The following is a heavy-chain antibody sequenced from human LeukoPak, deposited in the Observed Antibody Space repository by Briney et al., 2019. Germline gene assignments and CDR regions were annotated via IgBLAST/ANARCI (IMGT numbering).Heavy chain of an antibody. CDR3: ARGHHGMEV. J-gene: IGHJ6*02. V-gene: IGHV3-11*05. CDR2: ISSSSSDT. CDR1: EFSSSDYY. Sequence: PGGSLRLSCAPPEFSSSDYYMSWIPQAPGKGLEWVSYISSSSSDTDYADSVKGRFTISRDNAKNSLFLQMNSLRAEDTAVYYCARGHHGMEVWGRGTTVTVSS.